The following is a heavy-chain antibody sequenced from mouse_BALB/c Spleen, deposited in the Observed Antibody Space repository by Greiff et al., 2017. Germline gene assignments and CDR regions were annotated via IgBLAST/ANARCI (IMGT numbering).Heavy chain of an antibody. CDR2: IDPANGNT. J-gene: IGHJ4*01. V-gene: IGHV14-3*02. D-gene: IGHD2-1*01. CDR3: ASGGNPYAMDY. CDR1: GFNIKDTY. Sequence: EVKVVESGAELVKPGASVKLSCTASGFNIKDTYMHWVKQRPEQGLEWIGRIDPANGNTKYDPKFQGKATITADTSSNTAYLQLSSLTSEDTAVYYCASGGNPYAMDYWGQGTSVTVSS.